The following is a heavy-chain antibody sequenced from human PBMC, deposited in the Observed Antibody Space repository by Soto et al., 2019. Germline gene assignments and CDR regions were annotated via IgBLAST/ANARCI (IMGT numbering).Heavy chain of an antibody. CDR3: ETSVANGKSFFDS. V-gene: IGHV4-31*03. J-gene: IGHJ4*02. CDR2: IYYSGST. CDR1: VGSISIGGYY. Sequence: PSESLSVACTFSVGSISIGGYYWSWIRQHPGKGLEWIGYIYYSGSTYYNPSLKSRVTISVDTSKNQFSLRLTSVTAADTAVYYCETSVANGKSFFDSWGQGTLVTVSS. D-gene: IGHD2-8*01.